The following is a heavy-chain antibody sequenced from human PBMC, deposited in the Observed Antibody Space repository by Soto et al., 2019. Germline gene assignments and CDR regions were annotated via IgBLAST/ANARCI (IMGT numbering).Heavy chain of an antibody. CDR1: GFTFNNYA. CDR2: ISGTGATT. CDR3: AKERGYSGYESNDY. D-gene: IGHD5-12*01. J-gene: IGHJ4*02. Sequence: GGSLRLSCAASGFTFNNYAMSWVRQAPGKGLEWVSAISGTGATTYYAESVKGRFTISRDNSKNTLYLQMSSLRAEDTAVYFCAKERGYSGYESNDYWGQGTLVTVPS. V-gene: IGHV3-23*01.